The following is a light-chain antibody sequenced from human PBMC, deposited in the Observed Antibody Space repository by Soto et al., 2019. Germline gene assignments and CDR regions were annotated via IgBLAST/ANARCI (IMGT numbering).Light chain of an antibody. CDR1: QSISSW. CDR2: RAP. V-gene: IGKV1-5*03. CDR3: QRYNWYPYS. Sequence: DIQMTQSPSTLSASVGDRVTITCRASQSISSWLAWYQQKPGEAPKRLIYRAPIFYGGVPSRFSGRGSGTEFTLTISSLQPDDCATDDCQRYNWYPYSFGQGTKLEIK. J-gene: IGKJ2*03.